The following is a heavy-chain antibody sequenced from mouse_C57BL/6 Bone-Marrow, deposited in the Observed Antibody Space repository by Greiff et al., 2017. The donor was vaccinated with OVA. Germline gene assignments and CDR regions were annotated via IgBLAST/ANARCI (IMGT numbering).Heavy chain of an antibody. J-gene: IGHJ4*01. Sequence: VQLQQSGAELVRPGASVTLSCKASGYTFTDYEMHWVKQTPMNGLEWIGAIDPETGGTDYNQKFKGKAILTADKSSSTAYMELRSLTSEDSAVYYCTRGYSNYYAMDYCGQGTSVTVSS. CDR3: TRGYSNYYAMDY. D-gene: IGHD2-5*01. V-gene: IGHV1-15*01. CDR2: IDPETGGT. CDR1: GYTFTDYE.